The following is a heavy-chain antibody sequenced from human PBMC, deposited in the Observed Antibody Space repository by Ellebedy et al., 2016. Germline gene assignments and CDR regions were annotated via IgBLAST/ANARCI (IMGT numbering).Heavy chain of an antibody. Sequence: GGSLRLSXVASGFSFRNFFMSWVRQAPGRGLEWISTISGDGENTFSADSVKGRFTISRDNSRNTLYLQMDSLRAADTAVYYCYNGHYSGYWGQGTLVTVSS. D-gene: IGHD1-1*01. CDR3: YNGHYSGY. CDR1: GFSFRNFF. J-gene: IGHJ4*02. CDR2: ISGDGENT. V-gene: IGHV3-23*01.